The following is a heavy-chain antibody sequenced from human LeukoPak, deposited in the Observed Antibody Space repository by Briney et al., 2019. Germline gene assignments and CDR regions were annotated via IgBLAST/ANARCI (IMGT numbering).Heavy chain of an antibody. CDR1: GGSFSGYY. J-gene: IGHJ4*02. CDR3: ATFYDSSGYYSDY. Sequence: SETLSLTCAVYGGSFSGYYWSWIRQPPGKGLEWIGEINHSGSTNYNPSLKGRVTISVDTSKNQFSLKLSSVTAADTAVYYCATFYDSSGYYSDYWGQGTLVTVSS. CDR2: INHSGST. V-gene: IGHV4-34*01. D-gene: IGHD3-22*01.